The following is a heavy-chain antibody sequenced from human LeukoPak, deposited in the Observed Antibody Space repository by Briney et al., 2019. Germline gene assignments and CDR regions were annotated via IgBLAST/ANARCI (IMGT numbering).Heavy chain of an antibody. CDR2: LYPGDSDT. CDR3: ARHVAPLVYSDAFDI. D-gene: IGHD2-8*01. J-gene: IGHJ3*02. Sequence: GESLKISCKGSGYSFTSYWIGWVRQMPGKGLEWMGILYPGDSDTRYSPSFQGQVTISADKSISTAYLQWSSLKASNTDMYYCARHVAPLVYSDAFDIWGQGTMVTVSS. V-gene: IGHV5-51*01. CDR1: GYSFTSYW.